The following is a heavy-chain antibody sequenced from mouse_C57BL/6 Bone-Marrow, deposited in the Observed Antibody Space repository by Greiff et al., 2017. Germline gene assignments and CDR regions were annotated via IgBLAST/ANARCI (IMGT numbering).Heavy chain of an antibody. J-gene: IGHJ3*01. CDR1: GYTFTSYW. V-gene: IGHV1-64*01. CDR3: AVNRGQFAY. Sequence: QVQLQQPGAELVKPGASVKLSCKASGYTFTSYWMHWVTQRPGQGLEWIGMIHPNSGSTNYNEKFKSKATLTVAKSSSTAYMQLSSLTSEDSAVYYCAVNRGQFAYWGQGTLVTVSA. CDR2: IHPNSGST.